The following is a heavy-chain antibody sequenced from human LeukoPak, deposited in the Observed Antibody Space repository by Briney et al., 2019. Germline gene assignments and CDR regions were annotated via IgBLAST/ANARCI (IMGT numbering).Heavy chain of an antibody. D-gene: IGHD2-2*01. V-gene: IGHV3-23*01. CDR3: AKSQRNGQQVVQRIDY. CDR2: ISGSGDTT. Sequence: GGSLRLSCTASRFTFSTYAMSWVRQAPGKGLEWVSSISGSGDTTYYTGSVKGRFTISRDNSKNALYLQMSSLRAEDTAVYYCAKSQRNGQQVVQRIDYRGQGTLVTVSS. CDR1: RFTFSTYA. J-gene: IGHJ4*02.